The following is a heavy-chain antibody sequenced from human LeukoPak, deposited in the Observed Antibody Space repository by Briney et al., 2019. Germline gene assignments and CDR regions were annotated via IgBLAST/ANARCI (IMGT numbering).Heavy chain of an antibody. CDR3: ARAAQDGDFDY. Sequence: ASVKVSFTASGYTFTSYYMHWVRQAPGQGLEWMGIINPSGGSTSYAQKFQGRVTMTRDTSTSTVYMELSSLRSEDTAVYYCARAAQDGDFDYWGQGTLVTVSS. V-gene: IGHV1-46*01. CDR1: GYTFTSYY. CDR2: INPSGGST. J-gene: IGHJ4*02. D-gene: IGHD7-27*01.